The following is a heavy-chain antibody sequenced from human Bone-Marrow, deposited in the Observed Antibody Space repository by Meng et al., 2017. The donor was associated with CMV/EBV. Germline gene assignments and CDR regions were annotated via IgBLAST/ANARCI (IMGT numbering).Heavy chain of an antibody. Sequence: SETLSLTCTVSGGSISSSSYYWGWIRQPPGKGLEWIGSIYYSGSTYYNPSLKSRVTISVDTSKNQFSLKLSSVTAADTAVYYCATGLGIAVAGTLENWLDPWGQGTLVTVSS. J-gene: IGHJ5*02. CDR2: IYYSGST. CDR1: GGSISSSSYY. CDR3: ATGLGIAVAGTLENWLDP. V-gene: IGHV4-39*01. D-gene: IGHD6-19*01.